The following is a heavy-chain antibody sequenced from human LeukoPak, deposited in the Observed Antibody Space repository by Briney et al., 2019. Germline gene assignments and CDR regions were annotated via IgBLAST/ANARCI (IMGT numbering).Heavy chain of an antibody. CDR1: GGSISSYY. D-gene: IGHD3-10*01. Sequence: SETLSLTCTVSGGSISSYYWSWIRQPAGKGLEWIGRIYTSGSTNYNPSLKSRVTISVDTSKNQFSLKLSSVTAADTAVYYCARSPMVRGVIRVDYYYYMDVWGKGTTVTISS. V-gene: IGHV4-4*07. CDR3: ARSPMVRGVIRVDYYYYMDV. J-gene: IGHJ6*03. CDR2: IYTSGST.